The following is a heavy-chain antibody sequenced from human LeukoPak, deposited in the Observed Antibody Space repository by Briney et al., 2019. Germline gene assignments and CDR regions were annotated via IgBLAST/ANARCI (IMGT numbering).Heavy chain of an antibody. D-gene: IGHD2-2*02. V-gene: IGHV4-30-2*01. CDR2: IYHSGST. CDR3: ASTESPAAIPFHY. Sequence: PSETLSLTCAVSGGSISSGGYSWSWIRQPPGKGLEWIGYIYHSGSTYYNPSLKSRVTISVDRSKNQFSLKLSSVTAADTAVYYCASTESPAAIPFHYWGQGTLVTVSS. CDR1: GGSISSGGYS. J-gene: IGHJ4*02.